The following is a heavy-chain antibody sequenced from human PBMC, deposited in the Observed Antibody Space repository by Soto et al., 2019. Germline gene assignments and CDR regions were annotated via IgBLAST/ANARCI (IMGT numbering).Heavy chain of an antibody. CDR1: GYTFTNYG. V-gene: IGHV1-18*01. CDR3: ARLTPSIYSGSYNPGVLDAFDI. Sequence: ASVKVSCKASGYTFTNYGVSWVRQAPGQGLEWMGWIGGYKGNTNYAQKLQGRVTMTRDTSTSTVYMELSSLRSEDTAVYYCARLTPSIYSGSYNPGVLDAFDIWGQGTMVTVSS. D-gene: IGHD1-26*01. J-gene: IGHJ3*02. CDR2: IGGYKGNT.